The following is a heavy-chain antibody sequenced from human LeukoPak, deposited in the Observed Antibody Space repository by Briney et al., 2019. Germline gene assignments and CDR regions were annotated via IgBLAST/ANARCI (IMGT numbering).Heavy chain of an antibody. V-gene: IGHV3-23*01. CDR2: ISGSGGST. J-gene: IGHJ4*02. CDR1: GFTFSSYA. Sequence: TGGSLRLSCAASGFTFSSYAMSWVRQAPGKGLEWVSAISGSGGSTYYADSVKGRFTISRDNSKNTLYLQMNSLRAEDTAVYYCAKDFFGYSQRITIFGVVTSFDYWGQGTLVTVSS. D-gene: IGHD3-3*01. CDR3: AKDFFGYSQRITIFGVVTSFDY.